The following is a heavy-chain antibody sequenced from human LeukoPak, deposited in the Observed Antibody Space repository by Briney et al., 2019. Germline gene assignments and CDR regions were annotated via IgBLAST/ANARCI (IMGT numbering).Heavy chain of an antibody. CDR3: AKDLYPGPQLPYYFDY. J-gene: IGHJ4*02. V-gene: IGHV3-23*01. D-gene: IGHD2-2*01. CDR1: GFTFSSYA. Sequence: GGSLRLSCAASGFTFSSYAMSWVRQAPGKGLEWVSAISGSGGSTYFADSVKGRFTISRDNSKNTLYLQMNSLRAEDTAVYYCAKDLYPGPQLPYYFDYWGQGTLVTVSS. CDR2: ISGSGGST.